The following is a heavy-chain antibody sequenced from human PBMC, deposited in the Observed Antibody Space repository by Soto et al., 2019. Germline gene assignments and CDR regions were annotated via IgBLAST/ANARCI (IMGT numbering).Heavy chain of an antibody. V-gene: IGHV4-59*01. J-gene: IGHJ6*02. CDR3: ARAGTFLLYNWNGPTYYGMDV. D-gene: IGHD1-20*01. CDR2: IYYSGST. CDR1: GGSISSYY. Sequence: SETLSLTCTASGGSISSYYWSWIRQPPGKGLEWIGYIYYSGSTNYNPSLKSRVTISVDTSKNQFSLKLSSVTAADTAVYYCARAGTFLLYNWNGPTYYGMDVWGQGTTVTVSS.